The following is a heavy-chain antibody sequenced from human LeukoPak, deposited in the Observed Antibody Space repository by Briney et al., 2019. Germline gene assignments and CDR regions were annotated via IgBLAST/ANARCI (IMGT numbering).Heavy chain of an antibody. CDR2: VKYTGST. V-gene: IGHV4-34*01. CDR3: ARGPPLNPGDYDSSGYYYFDY. D-gene: IGHD3-22*01. CDR1: GGSFSGYY. J-gene: IGHJ4*02. Sequence: KPSETLSLTCAVYGGSFSGYYWTWIRQTPGKGLEWIGEVKYTGSTNCNPSLKSRGTISVDKSKHQFFLMLTSVTAADTAVYYCARGPPLNPGDYDSSGYYYFDYWGQGTLVTVSS.